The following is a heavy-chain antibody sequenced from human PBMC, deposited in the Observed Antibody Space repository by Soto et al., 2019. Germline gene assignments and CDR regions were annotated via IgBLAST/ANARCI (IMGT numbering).Heavy chain of an antibody. D-gene: IGHD5-12*01. Sequence: QVQLVQSGAEVKKPGSSVKVSCKASGGTFSSYAISWVRQAPGQGLEWMGGIIPIFGTANYAQKFQGRGTMTAEESTSTAYMELSSLRSEDTAVYYCASSVAKYYYSGMDVWGQGTTVTVSS. CDR3: ASSVAKYYYSGMDV. J-gene: IGHJ6*02. V-gene: IGHV1-69*12. CDR2: IIPIFGTA. CDR1: GGTFSSYA.